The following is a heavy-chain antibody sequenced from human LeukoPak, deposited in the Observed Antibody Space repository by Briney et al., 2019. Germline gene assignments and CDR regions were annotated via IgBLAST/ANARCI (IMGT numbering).Heavy chain of an antibody. CDR3: ARSVVRGVIIVDPNLDYYGMDV. CDR1: GYTFTGYY. Sequence: ASVKVPCKASGYTFTGYYMHWVRQAPGQGLEWMGWINPNSGGTNYAQKFQGWVTMTRDTSISTAYMELSRLRSDDTAVYYCARSVVRGVIIVDPNLDYYGMDVWGQGTTVTVSS. D-gene: IGHD3-10*01. V-gene: IGHV1-2*04. CDR2: INPNSGGT. J-gene: IGHJ6*02.